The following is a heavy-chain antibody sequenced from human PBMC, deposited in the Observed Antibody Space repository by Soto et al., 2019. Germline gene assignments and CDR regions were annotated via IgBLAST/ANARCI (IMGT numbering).Heavy chain of an antibody. Sequence: QITLKESGPTLVKPTQTLTLTCTFSGFSLSTSGVGVGWIRQPPGKALEWLALIYWDDDKRYSPSLKSRLTITKDTSKNQVVLTMTNMDPVDTATYYCAHNRGKLARFLEWKTFDYWGQGTLVTVSS. CDR3: AHNRGKLARFLEWKTFDY. CDR2: IYWDDDK. CDR1: GFSLSTSGVG. V-gene: IGHV2-5*02. D-gene: IGHD3-3*01. J-gene: IGHJ4*02.